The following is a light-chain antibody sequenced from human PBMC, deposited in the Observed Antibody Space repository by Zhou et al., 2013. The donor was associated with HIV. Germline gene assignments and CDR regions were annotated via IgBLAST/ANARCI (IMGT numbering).Light chain of an antibody. Sequence: DIQMTQSPSTLSASVGDRVTITCRASQSISNWLAWYQQRPGKAPKLLIYMASNLQSGVPSRFSGSGSGTEFSLTISSLQPDDFATYYCQQYNGHSTFGGGTKVGIK. CDR1: QSISNW. CDR3: QQYNGHST. V-gene: IGKV1-5*03. CDR2: MAS. J-gene: IGKJ4*01.